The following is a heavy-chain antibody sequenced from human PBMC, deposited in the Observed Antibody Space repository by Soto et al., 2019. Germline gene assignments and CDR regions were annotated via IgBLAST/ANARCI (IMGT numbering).Heavy chain of an antibody. V-gene: IGHV1-18*01. CDR3: ATSGGNHFGMDV. J-gene: IGHJ6*02. CDR2: ISGYNGNT. CDR1: SFIFTSYG. Sequence: ASVKVSCKASSFIFTSYGINWVRQAPGQGLEWMGWISGYNGNTKYGQKFQDRVTLTADTSTATAFMEVRSLRGDDSAVYYCATSGGNHFGMDVWGQGTTVTVSS. D-gene: IGHD2-8*02.